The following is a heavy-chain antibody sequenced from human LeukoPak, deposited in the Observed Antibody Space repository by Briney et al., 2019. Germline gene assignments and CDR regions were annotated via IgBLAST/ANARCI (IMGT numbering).Heavy chain of an antibody. J-gene: IGHJ3*02. CDR1: GFTFSSYA. D-gene: IGHD2-15*01. Sequence: GGSLRLSCASSGFTFSSYAMHWVRQAPGKGLEWVAVISYDGSNKYYADSVKGRFTISRDNSKNTLYLQMNSLRAEDTAVYYCAREGYPFDIWGQGTMVTVSS. CDR2: ISYDGSNK. V-gene: IGHV3-30-3*01. CDR3: AREGYPFDI.